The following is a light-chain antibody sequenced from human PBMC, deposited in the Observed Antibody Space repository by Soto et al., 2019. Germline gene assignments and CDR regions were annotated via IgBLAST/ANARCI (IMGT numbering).Light chain of an antibody. CDR2: DAS. J-gene: IGKJ1*01. CDR3: QQYNSYSEA. CDR1: QSISSC. V-gene: IGKV1-5*01. Sequence: DIQMTQSPSTLSASAGERVTLPSRASQSISSCLAWYQQKPGKAPKLLIYDASSWESGVPSRFSGSGSGTEFTLTISSLQPDDFATYYCQQYNSYSEAFGQGTKVDIK.